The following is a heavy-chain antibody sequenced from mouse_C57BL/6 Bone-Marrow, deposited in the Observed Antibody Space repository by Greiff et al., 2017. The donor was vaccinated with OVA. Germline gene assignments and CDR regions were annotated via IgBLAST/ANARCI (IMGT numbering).Heavy chain of an antibody. CDR2: IDPSDSYT. CDR3: AREVRRPYYYAMDY. V-gene: IGHV1-50*01. J-gene: IGHJ4*01. Sequence: QVQLKQPGAELVKPGASVKLSCKASGYTFTSYWMQWVKQRPGQGLEWIGEIDPSDSYTNYNQKFKGKATLTVDTSSSTAYMQLSSLTSEDSAVYYCAREVRRPYYYAMDYWGQGTSVTVAS. CDR1: GYTFTSYW.